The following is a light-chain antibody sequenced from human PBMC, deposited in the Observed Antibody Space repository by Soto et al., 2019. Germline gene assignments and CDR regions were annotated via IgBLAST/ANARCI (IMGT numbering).Light chain of an antibody. J-gene: IGKJ5*01. Sequence: EIVLTQSPATLSLSPGGRATLSCRSSQSVISYLAWYQRKPGQAPRLLIYDASNRATGIPARFSGSGSGTDFTLTISSLEPEDFAVYYCQQRSNWPPITFGQGTRLEIK. CDR2: DAS. CDR1: QSVISY. V-gene: IGKV3-11*01. CDR3: QQRSNWPPIT.